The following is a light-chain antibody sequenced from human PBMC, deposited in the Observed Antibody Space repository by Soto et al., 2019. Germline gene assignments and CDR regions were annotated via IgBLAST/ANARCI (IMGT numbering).Light chain of an antibody. Sequence: QSVLTQPPSASGTPGLRVTISCSGSSSNIGSNTVNWYQQLPGTAPKLLINSNNQRPSGVPDRFSGSKSGTSASLAISGLQSEDEADYYCAAWDDSLNGDVFGTGTKLTVL. J-gene: IGLJ1*01. V-gene: IGLV1-44*01. CDR2: SNN. CDR3: AAWDDSLNGDV. CDR1: SSNIGSNT.